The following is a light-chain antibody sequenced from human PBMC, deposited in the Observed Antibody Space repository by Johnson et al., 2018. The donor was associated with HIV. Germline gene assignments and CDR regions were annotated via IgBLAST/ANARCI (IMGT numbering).Light chain of an antibody. CDR1: SSNIGNNY. Sequence: QPVLTQPPSVSAAPGQKVTISCSGSSSNIGNNYVSWYQQLPRTAPKLLIYDNNKRPSGIPDRFSGSKSGTSATLGITGLQTGDEADYYCGTWDSSLSAVVFGTGTKVTVL. CDR3: GTWDSSLSAVV. V-gene: IGLV1-51*01. J-gene: IGLJ1*01. CDR2: DNN.